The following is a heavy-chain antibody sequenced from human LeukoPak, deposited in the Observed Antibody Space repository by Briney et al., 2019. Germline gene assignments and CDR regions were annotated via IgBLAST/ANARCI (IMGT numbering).Heavy chain of an antibody. Sequence: SETLSLTCTVSGGSISSSSYYWGWIRQPPGKGLEWIGSVYYSGSTYYNPSLKSRVTISVDTSKNQFSLNRISVTAADTAYYMDVWGKRTTVTGSS. J-gene: IGHJ6*03. CDR3: V. CDR1: GGSISSSSYY. CDR2: VYYSGST. V-gene: IGHV4-39*07.